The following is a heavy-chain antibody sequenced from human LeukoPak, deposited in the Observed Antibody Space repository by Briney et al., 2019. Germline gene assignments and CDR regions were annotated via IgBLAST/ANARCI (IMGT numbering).Heavy chain of an antibody. Sequence: SVKVSCKASGGTFISYASSWVRQAPGQGLDWMGRIIPILSIAKYAQKFQGRVTITADKSTSTAYMQLSRLSSEATAVYYCASSQRYYDSSGYYYDYWGQGTLVTVSS. CDR1: GGTFISYA. V-gene: IGHV1-69*04. J-gene: IGHJ4*02. D-gene: IGHD3-22*01. CDR3: ASSQRYYDSSGYYYDY. CDR2: IIPILSIA.